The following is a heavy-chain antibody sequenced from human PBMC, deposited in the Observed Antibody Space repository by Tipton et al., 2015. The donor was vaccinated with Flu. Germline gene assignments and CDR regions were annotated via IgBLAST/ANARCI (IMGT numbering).Heavy chain of an antibody. D-gene: IGHD3-10*01. V-gene: IGHV1-2*02. Sequence: QLVQSGPEVKKPGASVKVSCKASGYTFTGYYMHWVRQAPGQGLEWMGWINPNSGGTNYAQKFQGRVTMTRDTSISTAYMELSRLRSDDTAVYYCARVLWFGELGHVDAIDIWGQGKMVTGSS. CDR2: INPNSGGT. CDR1: GYTFTGYY. J-gene: IGHJ3*02. CDR3: ARVLWFGELGHVDAIDI.